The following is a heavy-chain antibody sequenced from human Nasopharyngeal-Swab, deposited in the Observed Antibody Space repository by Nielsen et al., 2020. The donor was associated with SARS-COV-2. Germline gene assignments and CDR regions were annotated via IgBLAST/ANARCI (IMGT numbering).Heavy chain of an antibody. CDR3: ARDRWDGMDV. D-gene: IGHD4-23*01. V-gene: IGHV4-59*13. CDR2: IYYSGST. CDR1: GGSISSYY. J-gene: IGHJ6*02. Sequence: SETLSLTCTVSGGSISSYYWSWIRQPPGKGLEWIGYIYYSGSTNYNPSLKSRVTISVDTSKNQFSLKLSSVTAADTAVYYCARDRWDGMDVWGQGTTVTVPS.